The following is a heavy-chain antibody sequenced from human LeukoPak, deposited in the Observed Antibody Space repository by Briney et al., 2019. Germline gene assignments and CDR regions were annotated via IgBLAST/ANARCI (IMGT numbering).Heavy chain of an antibody. CDR3: AKGGDPPDTHYFDY. Sequence: GGSLRLSCAASGFTFDDYAMHWVRQAPGKGLEWVSGISWNSGSIGYADSVKGRFTISRDNAKNSLYLQMNSLRAEDMALYYCAKGGDPPDTHYFDYWGQGTLVTVSS. CDR1: GFTFDDYA. D-gene: IGHD2-21*02. J-gene: IGHJ4*02. V-gene: IGHV3-9*03. CDR2: ISWNSGSI.